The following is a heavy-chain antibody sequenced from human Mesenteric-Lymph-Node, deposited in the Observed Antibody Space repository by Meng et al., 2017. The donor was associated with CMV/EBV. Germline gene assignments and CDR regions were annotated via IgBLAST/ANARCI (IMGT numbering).Heavy chain of an antibody. Sequence: GSLRLSCTVSGGSISSSSYYWGWIRQPPGKGLEWIGSIYYSGSTNYNPSLKSRVTISVDTSKNQFSLKLSSVTAADTAVYYCARDLYYYFDMDVWGQGTTVTVSS. V-gene: IGHV4-39*07. CDR3: ARDLYYYFDMDV. CDR2: IYYSGST. CDR1: GGSISSSSYY. J-gene: IGHJ6*02.